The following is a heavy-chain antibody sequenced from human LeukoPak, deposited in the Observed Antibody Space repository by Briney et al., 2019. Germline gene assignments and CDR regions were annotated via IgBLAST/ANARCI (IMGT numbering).Heavy chain of an antibody. CDR3: ARVVVDSSWADY. CDR2: IYYSGST. D-gene: IGHD6-13*01. Sequence: PSETLSLTCTVSGGSISSGGYYWSWIRQHPGKGLEWIGYIYYSGSTYHNPSLKSRVTISVDTSKNQFSLKLSSVTAADTAVYYCARVVVDSSWADYWGQGTLVTVSS. V-gene: IGHV4-31*03. J-gene: IGHJ4*02. CDR1: GGSISSGGYY.